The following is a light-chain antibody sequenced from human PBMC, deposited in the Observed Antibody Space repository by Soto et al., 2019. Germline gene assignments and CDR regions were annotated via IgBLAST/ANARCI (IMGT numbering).Light chain of an antibody. V-gene: IGLV2-14*01. J-gene: IGLJ2*01. Sequence: QSALTQSASVSGSPGQSITISCTGTSSDVGDYNYVSWYRQHPGNAPKLIIYEVTNRPSGISNRFSGSKSGNTASLTISGLQADDESYYYCTSYSSGSSLVIFGGGTKLTVL. CDR1: SSDVGDYNY. CDR3: TSYSSGSSLVI. CDR2: EVT.